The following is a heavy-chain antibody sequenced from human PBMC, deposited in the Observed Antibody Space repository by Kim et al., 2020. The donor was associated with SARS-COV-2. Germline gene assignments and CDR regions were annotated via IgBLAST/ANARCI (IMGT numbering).Heavy chain of an antibody. Sequence: GGSLRLSCAASGFTFSSYSMNWVRQAPGKGLEWVSSISSSSSYIYYADSVKGRFTISRDTAKNSLYLQMNSLRAEDTAVYYCARDGNWNYFGYYYYYMDVWGKGTTVTVSS. CDR2: ISSSSSYI. CDR1: GFTFSSYS. J-gene: IGHJ6*03. V-gene: IGHV3-21*01. D-gene: IGHD1-7*01. CDR3: ARDGNWNYFGYYYYYMDV.